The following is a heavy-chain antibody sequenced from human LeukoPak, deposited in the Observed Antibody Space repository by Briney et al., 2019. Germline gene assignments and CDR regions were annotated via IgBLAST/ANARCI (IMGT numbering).Heavy chain of an antibody. V-gene: IGHV1-69*04. J-gene: IGHJ4*02. Sequence: WASVKVSCKASGGTFSSYAISWVRQAPGQGLEWMGRIIPILGIANYAQKFQGRVTITADKSTSTAYMELSSLRSEDTAVYYCARVHLYDSSPIDYWGQGTLVTVSS. CDR3: ARVHLYDSSPIDY. CDR1: GGTFSSYA. CDR2: IIPILGIA. D-gene: IGHD5/OR15-5a*01.